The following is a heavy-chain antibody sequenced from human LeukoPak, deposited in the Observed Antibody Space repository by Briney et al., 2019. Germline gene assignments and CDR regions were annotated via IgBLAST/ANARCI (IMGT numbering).Heavy chain of an antibody. CDR1: GFTFSSYA. Sequence: GGSLRLSRAASGFTFSSYAMSWVRQAPGKGLEWVSAISGSGGSTYYADSVKGRFTISRDNSKNTLYLQMNSLRAEDTAVYYCAKDYHIVVVTAIPLDYWGQGTLVTVSS. J-gene: IGHJ4*02. D-gene: IGHD2-21*02. CDR2: ISGSGGST. CDR3: AKDYHIVVVTAIPLDY. V-gene: IGHV3-23*01.